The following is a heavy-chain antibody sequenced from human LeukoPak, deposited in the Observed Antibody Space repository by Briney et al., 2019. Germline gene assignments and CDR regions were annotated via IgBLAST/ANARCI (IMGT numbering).Heavy chain of an antibody. CDR2: IYSSGST. CDR3: ARGVEYCSSTSCYPFFDY. D-gene: IGHD2-2*01. CDR1: GGSISDYY. J-gene: IGHJ4*02. V-gene: IGHV4-4*07. Sequence: TSETLSLTCTVSGGSISDYYWSWIRQPAGKGLEWIGRIYSSGSTNNPSLKSRVTMSVDTSKSQFSLKVNSVTAADTAVYYCARGVEYCSSTSCYPFFDYWGQGTLVTVSS.